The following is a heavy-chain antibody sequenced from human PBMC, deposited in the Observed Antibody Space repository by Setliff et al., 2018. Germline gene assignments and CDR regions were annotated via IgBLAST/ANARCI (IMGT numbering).Heavy chain of an antibody. J-gene: IGHJ3*02. CDR3: AREVTGSSGWFEGAFDI. D-gene: IGHD6-13*01. CDR1: GGSISSSSYY. Sequence: PSETLSLTCTVSGGSISSSSYYWGWIRQPPGKGLEWIGSIYYSGSTYYNPSFKSRVTISVDTSKNQFSLKLSSVTAADTAVYYCAREVTGSSGWFEGAFDIWGQGTMVTVS. CDR2: IYYSGST. V-gene: IGHV4-39*07.